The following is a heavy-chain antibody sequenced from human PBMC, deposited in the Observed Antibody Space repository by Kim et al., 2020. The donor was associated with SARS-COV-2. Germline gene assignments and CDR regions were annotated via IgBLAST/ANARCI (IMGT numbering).Heavy chain of an antibody. CDR1: GYSFTTYA. Sequence: ASVKVSCKTSGYSFTTYALHWVRQAPGQRLEWMGWINAGTANTEYSQKFQGRVTITRDTSASTAYMELSSLRSEDTAVYYCAKGGGPLQFLAWLLGYVDLWGPGTLVTVSS. V-gene: IGHV1-3*01. D-gene: IGHD3-3*01. J-gene: IGHJ5*02. CDR2: INAGTANT. CDR3: AKGGGPLQFLAWLLGYVDL.